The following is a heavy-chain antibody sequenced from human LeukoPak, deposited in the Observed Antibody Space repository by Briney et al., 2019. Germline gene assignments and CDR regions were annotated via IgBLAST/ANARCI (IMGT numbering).Heavy chain of an antibody. V-gene: IGHV3-23*01. CDR3: AKHPMVRGVIKDVAFDI. J-gene: IGHJ3*02. D-gene: IGHD3-10*01. Sequence: GGSLRLSCAASGFTFSSYAMSWVRQAPGKGLEWVSAISSSGGSTYYADSVKGRFTISRDNSKNTLYLQMNSLRAEDTAVYYCAKHPMVRGVIKDVAFDIWGQGTMVTVSS. CDR1: GFTFSSYA. CDR2: ISSSGGST.